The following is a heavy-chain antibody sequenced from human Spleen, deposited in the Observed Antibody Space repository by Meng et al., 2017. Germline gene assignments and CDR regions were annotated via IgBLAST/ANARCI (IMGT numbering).Heavy chain of an antibody. CDR3: ARELGDCSSSSCYSDY. D-gene: IGHD2-2*01. V-gene: IGHV1-18*01. J-gene: IGHJ4*02. CDR2: ISDYNGDK. Sequence: QVQLVQSGSELKKPGASLKVSCKASGYSFTSYDMNCVRQAPGQGLEWMGWISDYNGDKKYAQKLQGRVTMTTDTSTSTAYMELRSLRSDDTAVYYCARELGDCSSSSCYSDYWGQGTLVTVSS. CDR1: GYSFTSYD.